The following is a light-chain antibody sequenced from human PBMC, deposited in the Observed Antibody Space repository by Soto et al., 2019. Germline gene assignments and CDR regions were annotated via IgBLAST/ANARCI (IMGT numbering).Light chain of an antibody. V-gene: IGLV1-40*01. CDR3: QSYDSSLSGLYV. Sequence: QPVLTHPPSGAGGHRHRGNNSCTEKSSNIGAGYDVQWYQQLPGKAPKLVIHGNHNRPSGVPDRFSGSKSGTSASLAITGLQAEDEADYYCQSYDSSLSGLYVFGAGTKVTVL. CDR2: GNH. J-gene: IGLJ1*01. CDR1: SSNIGAGYD.